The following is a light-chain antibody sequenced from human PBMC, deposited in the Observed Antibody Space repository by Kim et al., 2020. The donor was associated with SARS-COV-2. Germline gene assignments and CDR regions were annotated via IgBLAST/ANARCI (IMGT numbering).Light chain of an antibody. Sequence: ASVGDVVTTSCRASQGISNYLAWYQQKPGQAPKLLIYAASALQFGVSSRFNGSGSGTDFTLTISDLQPEDVATYYCQKYNTAPWTFGHGTKVDIK. CDR1: QGISNY. J-gene: IGKJ1*01. V-gene: IGKV1-27*01. CDR3: QKYNTAPWT. CDR2: AAS.